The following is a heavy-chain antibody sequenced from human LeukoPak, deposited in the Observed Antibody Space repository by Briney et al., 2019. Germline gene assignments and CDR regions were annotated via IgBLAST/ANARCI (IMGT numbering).Heavy chain of an antibody. CDR3: ARSLDYGGNSGSVGWFDP. D-gene: IGHD4-23*01. CDR1: GGFISTYF. CDR2: IYFNGSA. J-gene: IGHJ5*02. Sequence: SETLSLTCTLSGGFISTYFWQWIRQSPGRGLEGIGYIYFNGSAKYNPSLKSPVTMSVDTSKNQFSLKLSSVTAADTAVYYCARSLDYGGNSGSVGWFDPWGQGTLVTVSS. V-gene: IGHV4-59*12.